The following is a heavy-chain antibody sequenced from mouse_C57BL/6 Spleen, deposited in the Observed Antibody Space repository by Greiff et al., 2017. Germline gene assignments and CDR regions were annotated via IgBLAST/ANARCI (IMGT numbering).Heavy chain of an antibody. CDR3: VSWYYYAMDY. V-gene: IGHV10-1*01. CDR2: IRSKSNNYAT. CDR1: GFSFNTYA. Sequence: DVMLVESGGGLVQPKGSLKLSCAASGFSFNTYAMNWVRQAPGKGLEWVARIRSKSNNYATYYADSVKDRFTISRDDSESMLYLQMNNLKTEDTAMYYCVSWYYYAMDYWGQGTSVTVSS. J-gene: IGHJ4*01.